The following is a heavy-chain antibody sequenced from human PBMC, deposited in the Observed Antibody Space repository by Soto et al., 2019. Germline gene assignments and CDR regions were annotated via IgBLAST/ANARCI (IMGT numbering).Heavy chain of an antibody. J-gene: IGHJ6*02. CDR3: ATSVGIATTGEDGMDV. CDR2: IIPILTTP. Sequence: ASVKVSCKASGGTFSIYGFSWVRQAPGQGPEWIGGIIPILTTPNYAQKFQGRVTIVADESTTTVYTELSSLKFEDTAVYYCATSVGIATTGEDGMDVWGQGTSVTVSS. CDR1: GGTFSIYG. D-gene: IGHD2-8*02. V-gene: IGHV1-69*13.